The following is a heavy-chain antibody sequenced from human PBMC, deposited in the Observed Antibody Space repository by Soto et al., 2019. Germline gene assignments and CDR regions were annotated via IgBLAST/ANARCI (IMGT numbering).Heavy chain of an antibody. CDR2: IYYSGST. CDR3: ARDLLWDGEVEYGMDV. V-gene: IGHV4-59*01. J-gene: IGHJ6*02. D-gene: IGHD2-21*01. CDR1: GGSIGRYY. Sequence: PSQTLSLTWTVSGGSIGRYYWSWIRQPPGKGLGWIGYIYYSGSTNYNPSPKSRVTISVDTSKNQFSLKLSSVTAADTAVYYCARDLLWDGEVEYGMDVWGQGTTVTVSS.